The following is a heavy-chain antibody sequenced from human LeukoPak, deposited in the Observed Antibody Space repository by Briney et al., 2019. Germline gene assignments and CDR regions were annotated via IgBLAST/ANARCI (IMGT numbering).Heavy chain of an antibody. V-gene: IGHV4-59*12. CDR3: ARMSIIAAAGTYYFDY. J-gene: IGHJ4*02. D-gene: IGHD6-13*01. CDR2: ISYSGST. CDR1: GGSISSYY. Sequence: SETLSLTCTVSGGSISSYYWSWIRQPPGKGLEWIGYISYSGSTNYNPSLKSRVTMSVDTSKNQFSLKLSSVTAADTAVYYCARMSIIAAAGTYYFDYWGQGTLVTVSS.